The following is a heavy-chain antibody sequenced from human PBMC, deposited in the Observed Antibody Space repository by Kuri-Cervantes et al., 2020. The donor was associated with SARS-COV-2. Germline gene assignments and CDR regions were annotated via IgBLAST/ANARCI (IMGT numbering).Heavy chain of an antibody. D-gene: IGHD2-21*01. CDR1: GFNFSRTD. V-gene: IGHV3-30*18. CDR2: ISYDGKNK. CDR3: AKDRVGVRDF. Sequence: GESLKISCAASGFNFSRTDMHWVRQAPGKGLEWVAFISYDGKNKKCIASGKGRFTISRGNSQNTLYLQMKSLTSEDTAIYYCAKDRVGVRDFWGQGTLVTVSS. J-gene: IGHJ4*02.